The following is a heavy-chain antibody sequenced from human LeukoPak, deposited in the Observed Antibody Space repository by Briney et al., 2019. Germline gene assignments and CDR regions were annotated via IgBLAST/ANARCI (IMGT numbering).Heavy chain of an antibody. CDR3: ARHLLGITFFGVVSGGYFDY. Sequence: SETLSLTCTVSGGSISSSSYYWGWIRQPPGKGLEWIGSIYYSGSTYYNPSLKSRVTISVDTSKNQFSLKLSSVTAADTAVYYCARHLLGITFFGVVSGGYFDYWGQGTLVTVSS. D-gene: IGHD3-3*01. CDR2: IYYSGST. J-gene: IGHJ4*02. V-gene: IGHV4-39*01. CDR1: GGSISSSSYY.